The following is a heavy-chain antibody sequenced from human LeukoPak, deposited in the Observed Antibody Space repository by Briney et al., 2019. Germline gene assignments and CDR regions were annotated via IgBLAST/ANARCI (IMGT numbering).Heavy chain of an antibody. CDR1: GFTFSSYW. CDR3: AKGVASGDY. CDR2: MKQDGSEK. D-gene: IGHD3-10*01. V-gene: IGHV3-7*01. Sequence: GGSLRLSCAASGFTFSSYWMSWVRQAPGKGLEWVASMKQDGSEKYYVDSVKGRFTISRDNSKNTLYLQMNSLRAEDTAVYYCAKGVASGDYWGQGTLVTVSS. J-gene: IGHJ4*02.